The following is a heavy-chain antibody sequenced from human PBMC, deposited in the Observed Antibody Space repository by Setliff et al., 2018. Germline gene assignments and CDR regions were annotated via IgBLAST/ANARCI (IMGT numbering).Heavy chain of an antibody. CDR3: ARQPEGGYYDSSGYYGMAPYYFDY. V-gene: IGHV4-38-2*01. CDR1: GYSISSGYY. CDR2: IYHSGST. J-gene: IGHJ4*02. Sequence: SETLSLTCAVSGYSISSGYYWGWIRQPPGKGLKWIGSIYHSGSTYYNPSLKSRVTISVDTSKNQFSLKLSSVTAADTAVYYCARQPEGGYYDSSGYYGMAPYYFDYWGQGTLVTVSS. D-gene: IGHD3-22*01.